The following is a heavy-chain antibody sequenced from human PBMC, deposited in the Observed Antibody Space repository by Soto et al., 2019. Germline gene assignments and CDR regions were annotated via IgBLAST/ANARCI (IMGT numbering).Heavy chain of an antibody. Sequence: QVQLVQSGAEVKKPGSSVKVSCKASGGTFSSYAISWVRQAPGQGLEWMGGIIPIFGTANYAQKFQGRVTITADESTSTAYMELSSLRSEDTAVYYCARATAAYSSSSGNYYGMDVWGQGTTVTVSS. CDR2: IIPIFGTA. CDR3: ARATAAYSSSSGNYYGMDV. J-gene: IGHJ6*02. D-gene: IGHD6-6*01. CDR1: GGTFSSYA. V-gene: IGHV1-69*01.